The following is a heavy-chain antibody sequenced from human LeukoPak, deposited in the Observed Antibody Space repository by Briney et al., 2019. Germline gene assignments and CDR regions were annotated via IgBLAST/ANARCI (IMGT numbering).Heavy chain of an antibody. CDR3: AKRGNSWDLLDY. D-gene: IGHD6-13*01. V-gene: IGHV3-23*01. J-gene: IGHJ4*02. Sequence: GGSLRLSCAASGFTFSSYVMSWVRQAPGKGLEWVSNISGSVGSMFYAASVKGRFAISRDNPKNTLFLQMNNLRVEDTAVYYCAKRGNSWDLLDYWGQGTLVTVSS. CDR1: GFTFSSYV. CDR2: ISGSVGSM.